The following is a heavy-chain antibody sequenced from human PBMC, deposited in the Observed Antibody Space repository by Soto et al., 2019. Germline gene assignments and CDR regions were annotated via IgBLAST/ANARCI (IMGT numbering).Heavy chain of an antibody. CDR2: IIPIFGTA. V-gene: IGHV1-69*13. CDR3: AREAVLLVYAIPYYYYGMDV. D-gene: IGHD2-8*01. Sequence: ASVKVSCKASGGTFSSYAISWVRQAPGQGLEWMGGIIPIFGTANYAQKFQGRVTITADESTSTAYMELSSLRSEDTAVYYCAREAVLLVYAIPYYYYGMDVWGQGTA. J-gene: IGHJ6*02. CDR1: GGTFSSYA.